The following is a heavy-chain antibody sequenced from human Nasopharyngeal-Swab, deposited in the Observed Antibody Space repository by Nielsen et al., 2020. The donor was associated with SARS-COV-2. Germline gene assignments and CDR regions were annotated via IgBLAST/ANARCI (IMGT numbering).Heavy chain of an antibody. J-gene: IGHJ3*02. CDR1: GFTFSSFG. CDR3: ARGAVAGPNAFDI. V-gene: IGHV3-30*03. Sequence: GGSLRLSCAASGFTFSSFGMHWVRQAPGKGLEWVAFISYDGSIQYYADSVKDRFTISRDNSKNTLYLQMNSLRPEDTAVYYCARGAVAGPNAFDIWGRGTMVIVSS. CDR2: ISYDGSIQ. D-gene: IGHD6-19*01.